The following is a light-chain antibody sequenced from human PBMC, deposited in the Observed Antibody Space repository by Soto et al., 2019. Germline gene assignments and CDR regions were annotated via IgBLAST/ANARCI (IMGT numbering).Light chain of an antibody. CDR3: QQCSDWPPGAT. Sequence: EIVLRQSPATLSLSPGERATLSCRASQSVGSSLAWYQQKPGQAPRLLIYDASNRGTGISARFSGSGSGTDFTLTISSLEPEDFAVYYCQQCSDWPPGATFGQGTRLEIK. J-gene: IGKJ5*01. CDR2: DAS. CDR1: QSVGSS. V-gene: IGKV3-11*01.